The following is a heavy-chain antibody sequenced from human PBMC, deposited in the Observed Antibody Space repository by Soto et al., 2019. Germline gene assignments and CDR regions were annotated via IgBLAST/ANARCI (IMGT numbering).Heavy chain of an antibody. CDR1: GFIFSDYW. CDR2: INQDGSEK. CDR3: AREDFFPVYAMDV. V-gene: IGHV3-7*01. J-gene: IGHJ6*02. Sequence: GGSLRLSCAASGFIFSDYWMSWVRQAPGKGLEWVANINQDGSEKYYAASVKGRFTMSRDNAKKSLFLQMNSLRADDSAVYYCAREDFFPVYAMDVWGQGTTVTVSS.